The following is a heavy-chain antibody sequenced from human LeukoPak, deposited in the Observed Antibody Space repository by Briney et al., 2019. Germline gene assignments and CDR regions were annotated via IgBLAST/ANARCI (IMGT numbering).Heavy chain of an antibody. D-gene: IGHD2-15*01. Sequence: SETLSLTCTVSGGSISSYYWSWIRQPAGKGLEWIGRIYTSGSTNYNPSLKSRVTISVDKSKNQFSLKLSSVTAADTAVYYCARLSRSGGSCSCLFHYWGHGTLVTVSS. V-gene: IGHV4-4*07. J-gene: IGHJ4*01. CDR3: ARLSRSGGSCSCLFHY. CDR1: GGSISSYY. CDR2: IYTSGST.